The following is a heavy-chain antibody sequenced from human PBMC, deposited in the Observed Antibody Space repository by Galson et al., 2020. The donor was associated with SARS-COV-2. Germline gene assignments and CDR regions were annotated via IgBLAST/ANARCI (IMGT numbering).Heavy chain of an antibody. D-gene: IGHD3-9*01. CDR2: INPKSGGT. CDR1: GYTFTDYY. J-gene: IGHJ6*02. CDR3: ARLRYYDVLTGYIVDV. V-gene: IGHV1-2*02. Sequence: ASVTVSCKASGYTFTDYYIHWVRQAPAQGLEWMGWINPKSGGTNYAQKFEGRVTMTRDTSITTAYMELSRLRADDTAVYYCARLRYYDVLTGYIVDVWGQGTMVTVSS.